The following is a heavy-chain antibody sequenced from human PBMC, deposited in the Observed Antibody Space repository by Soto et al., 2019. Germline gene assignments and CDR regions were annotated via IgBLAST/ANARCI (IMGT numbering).Heavy chain of an antibody. CDR2: IRSSSSYI. J-gene: IGHJ6*02. CDR1: GFTFSSYS. Sequence: GGSLRLSCAASGFTFSSYSMNWVRQAPGKGLEWVSSIRSSSSYIYYADSVKVRFTISIDNAKNSLYLQMNSLRAEDTAVYYCVRSQSDVSTVTTFFYSYYGMHXWGQGTTFTVS. V-gene: IGHV3-21*01. CDR3: VRSQSDVSTVTTFFYSYYGMHX. D-gene: IGHD4-4*01.